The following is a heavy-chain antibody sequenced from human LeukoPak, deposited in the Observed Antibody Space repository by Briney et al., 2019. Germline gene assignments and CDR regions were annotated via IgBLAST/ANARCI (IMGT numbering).Heavy chain of an antibody. Sequence: SETLSLTCTVSGGSISSRYWSWIRQPPGKGLEWIGYIYYSGSTNYNPSLKSRVTISVDTSKNQFSLKLSSVTAADTAVYYCARSSRRLYYFDYWGQGTLVTVSS. CDR2: IYYSGST. CDR1: GGSISSRY. V-gene: IGHV4-59*11. J-gene: IGHJ4*02. CDR3: ARSSRRLYYFDY.